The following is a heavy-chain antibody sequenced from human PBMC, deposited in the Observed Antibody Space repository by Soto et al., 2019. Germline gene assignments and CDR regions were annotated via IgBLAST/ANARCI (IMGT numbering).Heavy chain of an antibody. V-gene: IGHV4-38-2*02. CDR1: GYSISSGYY. D-gene: IGHD2-21*01. Sequence: TSETLSLTCAVSGYSISSGYYWGWIRQPPGKGLEWIGSIYHSGSTYYNPSLKSRVTISVDTSKNQFSLKLSSVTAADAAVYYCARDNSEHDYWGQGTLVTVSS. CDR2: IYHSGST. J-gene: IGHJ4*02. CDR3: ARDNSEHDY.